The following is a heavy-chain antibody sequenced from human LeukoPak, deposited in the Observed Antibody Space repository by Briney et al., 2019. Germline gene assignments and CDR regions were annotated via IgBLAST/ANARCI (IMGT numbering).Heavy chain of an antibody. V-gene: IGHV3-7*01. CDR1: GFTFSSYW. CDR2: IKQDGSEK. J-gene: IGHJ4*02. D-gene: IGHD3-10*01. CDR3: ARDPDQRYLWGDYFDY. Sequence: GGSLRLSCAASGFTFSSYWMSWVRQAPGKGLEWVANIKQDGSEKHYVDSVKGRFTISRDNAKNSLYLQMNSLRAEDTAVYYCARDPDQRYLWGDYFDYWGQGTLVTVSS.